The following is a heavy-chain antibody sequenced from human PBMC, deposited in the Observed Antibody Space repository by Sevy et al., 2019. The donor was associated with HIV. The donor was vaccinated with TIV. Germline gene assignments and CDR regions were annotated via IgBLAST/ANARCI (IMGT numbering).Heavy chain of an antibody. D-gene: IGHD2-15*01. V-gene: IGHV3-30*18. Sequence: GGSLRLPCAASGFTFSTYGMHWVRQAPGKGLEWVAVLSYDGREKYYGNSVKGRFTISRDNSKNTLYLQMNSLRDEDTAVYYCAKVGPHCSGGTCYHPLFDYCGQGTLVTVSS. J-gene: IGHJ4*02. CDR3: AKVGPHCSGGTCYHPLFDY. CDR1: GFTFSTYG. CDR2: LSYDGREK.